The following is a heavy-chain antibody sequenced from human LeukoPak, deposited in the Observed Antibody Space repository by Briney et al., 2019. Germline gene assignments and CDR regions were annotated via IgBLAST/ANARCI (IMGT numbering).Heavy chain of an antibody. J-gene: IGHJ6*02. D-gene: IGHD1-1*01. CDR1: GYTFTGSY. CDR3: AGNLRTTGTTHVVFYYYGVDV. V-gene: IGHV1-2*02. Sequence: ASVKVSCKASGYTFTGSYMHWVRQAPGQGLEWMGWINPNSGGTNYAQKFQGRVTMTRDTSISTAYMELSRLRSDDTAVYYCAGNLRTTGTTHVVFYYYGVDVWGQGTTVTVSS. CDR2: INPNSGGT.